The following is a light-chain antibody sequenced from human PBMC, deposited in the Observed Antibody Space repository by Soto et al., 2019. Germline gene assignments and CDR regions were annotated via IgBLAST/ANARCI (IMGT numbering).Light chain of an antibody. J-gene: IGLJ3*02. CDR3: QVWDTSAV. CDR2: RDT. V-gene: IGLV3-9*01. CDR1: NIGNKN. Sequence: SYELTQPLSVSVALGQKARIPCGGTNIGNKNVHWFQQRPGQAPVLVIYRDTNRPSGVPERFSGSNSGNTATLTIAGAQGADEADYYCQVWDTSAVFGGGTKLTVL.